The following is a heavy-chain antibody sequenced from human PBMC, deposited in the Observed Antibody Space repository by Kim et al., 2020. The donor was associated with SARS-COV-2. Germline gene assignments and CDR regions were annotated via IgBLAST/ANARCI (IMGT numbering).Heavy chain of an antibody. Sequence: GGSLRLSCAASGFTVSSNYMSWVRQAPGKGLEWVSVIYSGGSTYYADSVKGRFTISRDNSKNTLYLQMNSLIAEDTAVYYCARGLPQFPYYYDSSGDYWGQGTLVTVSS. CDR2: IYSGGST. CDR3: ARGLPQFPYYYDSSGDY. CDR1: GFTVSSNY. D-gene: IGHD3-22*01. V-gene: IGHV3-66*01. J-gene: IGHJ4*02.